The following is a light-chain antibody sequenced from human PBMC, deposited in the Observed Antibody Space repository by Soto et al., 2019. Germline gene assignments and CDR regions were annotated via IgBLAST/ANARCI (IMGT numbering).Light chain of an antibody. CDR2: DAS. V-gene: IGKV3-11*01. Sequence: DIGLTQYTATLSLYPGETATLSCRASQSVSSYLAWYQQKPGQAPRLLIYDASNRATGIPARFSGSGSGTDFTLTISSLEPEDFAVYYWQQRSNWPPITFGQGTRLEIK. J-gene: IGKJ5*01. CDR1: QSVSSY. CDR3: QQRSNWPPIT.